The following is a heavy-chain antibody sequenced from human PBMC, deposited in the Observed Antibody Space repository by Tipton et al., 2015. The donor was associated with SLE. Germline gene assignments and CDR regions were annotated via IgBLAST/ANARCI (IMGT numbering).Heavy chain of an antibody. CDR3: ARLYHSTSWYAYYWFDP. D-gene: IGHD6-13*01. CDR1: GGSITSNIHY. V-gene: IGHV4-39*01. Sequence: TLSLTCTVSGGSITSNIHYWGWVRQPPGKGLQWIRTISNSGTTYHNPSLESRVTMSVGTSRKQFSLRLSSVTAADTAVYYCARLYHSTSWYAYYWFDPWGQGTLVTVSS. J-gene: IGHJ5*02. CDR2: ISNSGTT.